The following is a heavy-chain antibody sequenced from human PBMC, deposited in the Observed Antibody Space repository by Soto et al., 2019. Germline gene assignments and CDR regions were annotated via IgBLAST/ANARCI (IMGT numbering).Heavy chain of an antibody. J-gene: IGHJ2*01. CDR3: ARHSMSGWYFDL. Sequence: QLQLQESGPGLVKPSETLSLTCTVSGGSISSSSDYWGWIRQPPGKGLEWIGSIYYSGSTYYNPSLKSRVIISVDTSKNQFSLRLSSVTAADTAVYYCARHSMSGWYFDLWGRGTLVTVSS. CDR2: IYYSGST. D-gene: IGHD3-10*02. CDR1: GGSISSSSDY. V-gene: IGHV4-39*01.